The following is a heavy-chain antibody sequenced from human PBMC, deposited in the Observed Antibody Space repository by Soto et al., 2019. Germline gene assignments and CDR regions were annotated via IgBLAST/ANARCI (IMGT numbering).Heavy chain of an antibody. D-gene: IGHD6-6*01. Sequence: GASVKVSCKASGYTFTSYDINWVRQATGQGLEWMGWMNPNSGNTGYAQKFQGRVTMTRNTSISTAYMELSSLRSEDTAVYYCARVGPPTKIYSRSYNVDYWGQGNLVTVSS. CDR2: MNPNSGNT. V-gene: IGHV1-8*01. CDR1: GYTFTSYD. CDR3: ARVGPPTKIYSRSYNVDY. J-gene: IGHJ4*02.